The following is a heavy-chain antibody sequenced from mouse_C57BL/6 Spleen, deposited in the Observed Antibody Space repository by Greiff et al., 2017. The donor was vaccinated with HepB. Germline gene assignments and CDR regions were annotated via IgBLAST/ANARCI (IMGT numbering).Heavy chain of an antibody. CDR2: IHPNSGST. D-gene: IGHD2-4*01. CDR1: GYTFTSYW. J-gene: IGHJ4*01. CDR3: ASRGIMITRCYAIDY. V-gene: IGHV1-64*01. Sequence: QVQLQQPGAELVKPGASVKLSCKASGYTFTSYWMHWVKQRPGQGLEWIGMIHPNSGSTNYNEKFKSKATLTVDKSSSTAYMQLNSLTSEDSAVYFCASRGIMITRCYAIDYWGQGTSVTVSS.